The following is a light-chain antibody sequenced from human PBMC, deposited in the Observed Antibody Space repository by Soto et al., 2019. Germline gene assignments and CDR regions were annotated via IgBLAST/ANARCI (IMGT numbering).Light chain of an antibody. CDR1: QSVSSSY. CDR3: QQYGDSPLT. CDR2: GVS. V-gene: IGKV3-20*01. J-gene: IGKJ4*01. Sequence: ETVLTQSPGTLSLSPGERASLSCRASQSVSSSYLAWYKQKPCQAPRLLIFGVSSRATGIPDRFSGSGSGTDFTLTISRLEPEDFAVYYCQQYGDSPLTFGGGTKVEI.